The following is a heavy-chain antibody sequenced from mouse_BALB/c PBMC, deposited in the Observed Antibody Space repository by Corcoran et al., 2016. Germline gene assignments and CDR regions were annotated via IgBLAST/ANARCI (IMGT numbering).Heavy chain of an antibody. J-gene: IGHJ4*01. D-gene: IGHD2-3*01. CDR3: ARGDGYLMDY. V-gene: IGHV9-1*02. CDR1: GYTFTYYG. CDR2: INTYTGEP. Sequence: QIQLVQTGPELKKPGETVKISCKASGYTFTYYGMNWVKQAPGKGLKWMGWINTYTGEPTYADDFKGRFAFSLETSASTAYLQINNLKNEDMATYFCARGDGYLMDYWGQGTSVTVSS.